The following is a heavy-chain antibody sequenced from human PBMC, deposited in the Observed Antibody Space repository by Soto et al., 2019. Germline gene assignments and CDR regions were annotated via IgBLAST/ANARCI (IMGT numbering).Heavy chain of an antibody. CDR3: GRCTSTSCHLGSDY. CDR2: ISYDGSNK. V-gene: IGHV3-30-3*01. CDR1: GFTFGNYA. Sequence: QVQLVESGGGVVQPGRSLRLSCAASGFTFGNYAMNWVRQAPGKGLEWVALISYDGSNKYYADSVKGRFTISRDSSKNTLYLQMNSLRAADTAVYYCGRCTSTSCHLGSDYWGQGTLVTVSS. J-gene: IGHJ4*02. D-gene: IGHD2-2*01.